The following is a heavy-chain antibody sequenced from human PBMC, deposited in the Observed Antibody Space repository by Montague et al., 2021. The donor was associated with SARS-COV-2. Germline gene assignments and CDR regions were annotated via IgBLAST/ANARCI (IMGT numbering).Heavy chain of an antibody. D-gene: IGHD2-2*02. V-gene: IGHV4-61*02. CDR2: KYTTGXT. CDR3: AGRVVVPAAIGHWYFDL. J-gene: IGHJ2*01. Sequence: TLSLTCTVSGASITSGSYYWSWIRQPAGTRLEWIGRKYTTGXTXYXXXXKXRVTISVDTSKNQFSLKLSSVTAADTAVYYCAGRVVVPAAIGHWYFDLWGRGTLVTVSS. CDR1: GASITSGSYY.